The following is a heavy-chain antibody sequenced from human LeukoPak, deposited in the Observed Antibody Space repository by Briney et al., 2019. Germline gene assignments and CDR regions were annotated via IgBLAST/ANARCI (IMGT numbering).Heavy chain of an antibody. V-gene: IGHV3-30*02. Sequence: GGSLRLSCAASGFTFSSYGMHWVRQAPGKGLEWVAFTRYDGSNKYYADSVKGRFTISRDNSKNTLYLQMNSLRAEDTAVYYCAKLGGSDFDYWGQGTLVTVSS. J-gene: IGHJ4*02. CDR2: TRYDGSNK. CDR1: GFTFSSYG. CDR3: AKLGGSDFDY. D-gene: IGHD1-26*01.